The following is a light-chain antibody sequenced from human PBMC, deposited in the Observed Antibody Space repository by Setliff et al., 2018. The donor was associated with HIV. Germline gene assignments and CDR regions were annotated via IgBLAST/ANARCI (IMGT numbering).Light chain of an antibody. Sequence: QSVLTQPASVSGSPGQSITISCTGTSNDFGSYDYVSWYQHQPGKVPKLMIYEVSNRPSGVSDRLSGSKSGNTASLTISGLQTEDEADYYCSSFTSSSSYVFGTGTKVTVL. V-gene: IGLV2-14*01. CDR3: SSFTSSSSYV. CDR1: SNDFGSYDY. CDR2: EVS. J-gene: IGLJ1*01.